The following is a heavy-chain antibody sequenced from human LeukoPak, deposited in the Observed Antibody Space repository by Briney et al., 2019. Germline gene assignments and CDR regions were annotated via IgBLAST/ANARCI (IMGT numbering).Heavy chain of an antibody. CDR2: ISSSSSYI. CDR3: ARDGVLGDSSSSLPPDY. D-gene: IGHD6-6*01. Sequence: GGSLRLSCAASGFTFSSYSMNWVRQAPGKGLEWVSSISSSSSYIYYADSVKGRFTISRDNAKNSLYLQMNSLRAEDTAVYYCARDGVLGDSSSSLPPDYWGQGTLVTVSS. CDR1: GFTFSSYS. J-gene: IGHJ4*02. V-gene: IGHV3-21*01.